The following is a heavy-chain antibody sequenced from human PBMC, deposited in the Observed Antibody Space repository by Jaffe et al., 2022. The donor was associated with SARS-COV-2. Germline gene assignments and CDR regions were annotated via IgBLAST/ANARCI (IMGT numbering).Heavy chain of an antibody. V-gene: IGHV3-30*18. CDR2: ISYDGSNK. D-gene: IGHD2-15*01. J-gene: IGHJ5*02. CDR1: GFTFSSYG. CDR3: AKERGFGGGAAYWFDP. Sequence: QVQLVESGGGVVQPGRSLRLSCAASGFTFSSYGMHWVRQAPGKGLEWVAVISYDGSNKYYADSVKGRFTISRDNSKNTLYLQMNSLRAEDTAVYYCAKERGFGGGAAYWFDPWGQGTLVTVSS.